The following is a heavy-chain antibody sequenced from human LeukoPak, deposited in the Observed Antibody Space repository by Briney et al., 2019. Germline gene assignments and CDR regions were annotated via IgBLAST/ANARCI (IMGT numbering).Heavy chain of an antibody. CDR2: INHSGST. J-gene: IGHJ6*03. D-gene: IGHD2-2*01. Sequence: PSETLSLTCAVYGGSFSGYYWSWIRQPPGKGLEWIGEINHSGSTNYNPSLKSRVTISVDTSKNQFSLKLSSVTAADTAVYYCASTHCSNTSCPMDVWGKGTTVTVSS. CDR1: GGSFSGYY. CDR3: ASTHCSNTSCPMDV. V-gene: IGHV4-34*01.